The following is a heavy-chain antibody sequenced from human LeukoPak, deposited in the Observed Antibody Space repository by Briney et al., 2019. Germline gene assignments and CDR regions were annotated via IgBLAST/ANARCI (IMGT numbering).Heavy chain of an antibody. CDR3: AKRGAYSPPY. V-gene: IGHV3-23*01. CDR1: GFTLSSSA. D-gene: IGHD5-18*01. CDR2: ISGSGGST. Sequence: PGGSLRLSCAASGFTLSSSAMNWVRQAPGKGLEWVSAISGSGGSTYYADSVKGRFTISRDNSKNTLYLQMNSLRAEDTAVYYCAKRGAYSPPYWGQGTLVTVSS. J-gene: IGHJ4*02.